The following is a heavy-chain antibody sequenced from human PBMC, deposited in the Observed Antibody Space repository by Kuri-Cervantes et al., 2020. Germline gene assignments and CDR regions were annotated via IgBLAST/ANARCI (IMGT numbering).Heavy chain of an antibody. D-gene: IGHD3-10*01. J-gene: IGHJ3*02. CDR2: ISSSGSTI. V-gene: IGHV3-11*04. CDR3: ARDPSYYGSGSYGGAFDI. Sequence: GGSLRLSCAASGFTFSDYYMSWIRQAPGKGLEWVSYISSSGSTIYYADSVKGRFTISRDNSKNTLYLQMNSLRAEDTAVYYCARDPSYYGSGSYGGAFDIWGQGTMVTVSS. CDR1: GFTFSDYY.